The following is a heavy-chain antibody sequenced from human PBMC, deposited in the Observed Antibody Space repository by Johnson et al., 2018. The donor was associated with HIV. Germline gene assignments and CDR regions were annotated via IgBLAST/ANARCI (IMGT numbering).Heavy chain of an antibody. J-gene: IGHJ3*02. CDR2: ISGSGGCT. D-gene: IGHD3-22*01. CDR3: TTYPNYYDNAFDI. Sequence: EVQLVESGGGVVRPGGSLRLSCAASGFTFDDYGMSWVRQAPGKGLEWVSVISGSGGCTYYADSVKGRFTISRDNSKNTLYLQMNSLRAEDTAVYYCTTYPNYYDNAFDIWGQGTMVTVSS. V-gene: IGHV3-23*04. CDR1: GFTFDDYG.